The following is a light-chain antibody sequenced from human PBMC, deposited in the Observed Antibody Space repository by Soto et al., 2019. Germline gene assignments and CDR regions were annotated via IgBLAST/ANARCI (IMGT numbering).Light chain of an antibody. CDR3: CSYAGSYTHV. V-gene: IGLV2-11*01. Sequence: QSALTQPHSVSGSPGQSVTISCTGTSSDVGGYNYVSWYQQHPGKAPKLIMYDVTKRPSGVPDRFSGSKSGNTASLTISGLQAEDEADYYCCSYAGSYTHVFGTGTKVTVL. J-gene: IGLJ1*01. CDR1: SSDVGGYNY. CDR2: DVT.